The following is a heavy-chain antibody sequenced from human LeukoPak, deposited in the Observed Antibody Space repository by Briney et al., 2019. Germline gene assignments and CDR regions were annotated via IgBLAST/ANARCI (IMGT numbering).Heavy chain of an antibody. V-gene: IGHV3-23*01. CDR2: ISGSGGST. CDR3: AKEVRYGSGSYYYYYYMDV. J-gene: IGHJ6*03. D-gene: IGHD3-10*01. CDR1: GFSVSSSY. Sequence: GGSLRLSCAASGFSVSSSYMSWVRQAPGKGLEWVSAISGSGGSTYYADSVKGRFTISRDNSKNTLYLQMNSLRAEDTAVYYCAKEVRYGSGSYYYYYYMDVWGKGTTVTVSS.